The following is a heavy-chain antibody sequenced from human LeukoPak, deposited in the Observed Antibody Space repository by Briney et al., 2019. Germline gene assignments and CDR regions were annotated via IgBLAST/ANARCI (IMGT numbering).Heavy chain of an antibody. CDR3: ARGNTLCSGGSCSTNIDY. CDR2: IYTGGST. CDR1: GGSISPYY. D-gene: IGHD2-15*01. Sequence: PSETLSLTCTVSGGSISPYYWSWLRQPAGKGREGIGRIYTGGSTNYNPSLTSRVTMSVDTSKNQFSLKLSSVTAADTAVYYCARGNTLCSGGSCSTNIDYWGQGTLVTVSS. J-gene: IGHJ4*02. V-gene: IGHV4-4*07.